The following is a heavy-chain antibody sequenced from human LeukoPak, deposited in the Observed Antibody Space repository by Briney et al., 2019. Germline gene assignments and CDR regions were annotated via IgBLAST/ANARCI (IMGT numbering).Heavy chain of an antibody. D-gene: IGHD3-16*01. Sequence: SETLPLTCSVSGGSISDFYWSWIRQSPGKGLEWIGYIYNSGRSAYNPSLKSRVTISLDTSKNQFSLKLTSMTPADTAVYYCARGGGAASALDFQHWGQGTLVTVSS. V-gene: IGHV4-59*01. J-gene: IGHJ1*01. CDR1: GGSISDFY. CDR3: ARGGGAASALDFQH. CDR2: IYNSGRS.